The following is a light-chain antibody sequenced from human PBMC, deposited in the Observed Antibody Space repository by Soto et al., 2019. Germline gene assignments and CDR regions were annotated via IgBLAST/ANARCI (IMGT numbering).Light chain of an antibody. CDR3: HQYNSYPRT. Sequence: DIQMTQSPSTLSASVGDRVTITCRASQSISSWLAWYQQKPGKAPKLLIYKASSLDSGVPSRFSGSGSGTEFTLTISSLQPDDFATYLCHQYNSYPRTFGQGTKVEIK. V-gene: IGKV1-5*03. CDR1: QSISSW. CDR2: KAS. J-gene: IGKJ1*01.